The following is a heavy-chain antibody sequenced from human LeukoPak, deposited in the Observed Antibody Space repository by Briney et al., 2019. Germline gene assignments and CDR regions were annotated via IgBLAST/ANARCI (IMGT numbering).Heavy chain of an antibody. J-gene: IGHJ4*02. CDR1: GGSFSGYY. CDR2: INHSGST. D-gene: IGHD5-18*01. V-gene: IGHV4-34*01. Sequence: SETLSLTCAVYGGSFSGYYWSWIRQPPGKGLEWIGKINHSGSTNYNPSLKSRVTISVDTSKNQFSLKLSSVTAADTAVYYCARGGKWIQLWCFDYWGQGTLVTVSS. CDR3: ARGGKWIQLWCFDY.